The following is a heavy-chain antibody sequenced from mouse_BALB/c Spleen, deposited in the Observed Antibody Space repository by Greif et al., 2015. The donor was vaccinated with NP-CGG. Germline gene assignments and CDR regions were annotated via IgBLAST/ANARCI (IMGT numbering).Heavy chain of an antibody. V-gene: IGHV1S56*01. J-gene: IGHJ2*01. D-gene: IGHD1-2*01. CDR2: IYPGDGST. CDR3: ARETATRY. Sequence: QVQLQQSGPELVKPGASVKMSCKASGYTFTSYYIHWVKQRPGQGLEWIGWIYPGDGSTKYNEKFKGKTTLTADKSSSTAYMLLSSLTSEDSAIYFCARETATRYWGQGTTLTVSS. CDR1: GYTFTSYY.